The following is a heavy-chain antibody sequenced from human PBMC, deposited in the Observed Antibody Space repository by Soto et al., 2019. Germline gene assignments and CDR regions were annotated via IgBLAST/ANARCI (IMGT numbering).Heavy chain of an antibody. D-gene: IGHD3-10*01. CDR2: ISGSGGST. CDR1: GFTFSSYA. Sequence: LRLSCAASGFTFSSYAMSWVRQAAGKGLEWGSAISGSGGSTYYADSVKGRFTISRDNSTNTLYLQMNSLRAADTAVYYCAKDRGVRRRGLGDAFDIWGQGTMVTVSS. V-gene: IGHV3-23*01. CDR3: AKDRGVRRRGLGDAFDI. J-gene: IGHJ3*02.